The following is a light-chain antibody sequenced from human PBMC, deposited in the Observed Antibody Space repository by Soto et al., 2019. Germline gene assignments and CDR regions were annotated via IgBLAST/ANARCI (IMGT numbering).Light chain of an antibody. CDR2: DAS. V-gene: IGKV3-11*01. Sequence: EIVLTQSPATLSLSPGERATLSCRASQSVSSYLAWYQQKPGQAPRLLIYDASNRATGIPARFSGSGSGTDFTLTISSLEPEDFATYYCQQYSSLWTFGQGTKVDIK. CDR3: QQYSSLWT. J-gene: IGKJ1*01. CDR1: QSVSSY.